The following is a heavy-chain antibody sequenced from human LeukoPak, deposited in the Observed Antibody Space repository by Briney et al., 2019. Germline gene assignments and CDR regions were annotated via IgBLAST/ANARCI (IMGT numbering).Heavy chain of an antibody. J-gene: IGHJ4*02. V-gene: IGHV1-18*01. CDR2: ISAYSDNT. CDR1: GYTFTSNG. D-gene: IGHD6-19*01. CDR3: ARDSEYSCGWLGDRFDY. Sequence: GAVMVSCTAAGYTFTSNGFTWVRQAPGQGLEWMRWISAYSDNTNYAHTFQGRVTITTDKTTSTAYMELRSLRSDETAAYYCARDSEYSCGWLGDRFDYRGQGSMV.